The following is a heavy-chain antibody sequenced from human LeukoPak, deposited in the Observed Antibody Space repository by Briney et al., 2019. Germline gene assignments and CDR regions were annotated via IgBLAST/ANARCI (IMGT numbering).Heavy chain of an antibody. V-gene: IGHV3-48*04. Sequence: VGALRDSRAPSVFAFREYPTNSVREAPGKGLERGLNIRGSSSAKNYADSVKGRFTISRDNAKDSLYLEMSSLRAEDTAVYYCARDRDWSFDYWGQGTLVTVSS. D-gene: IGHD3-9*01. CDR2: IRGSSSAK. J-gene: IGHJ4*02. CDR3: ARDRDWSFDY. CDR1: VFAFREYP.